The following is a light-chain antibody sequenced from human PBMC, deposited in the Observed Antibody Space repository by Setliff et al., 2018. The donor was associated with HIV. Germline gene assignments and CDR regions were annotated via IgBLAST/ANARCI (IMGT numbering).Light chain of an antibody. CDR1: SSDIGGYDH. CDR2: DVS. Sequence: SALTQPASVSGSPGQSITISCLGTSSDIGGYDHVSWYQQHPGKVPKLIIYDVSRCPIGESHRFSGFKSGNTASLTISGLRAEDEADYYCSSFTSSNTVIFGGGTKVTVL. J-gene: IGLJ2*01. V-gene: IGLV2-14*01. CDR3: SSFTSSNTVI.